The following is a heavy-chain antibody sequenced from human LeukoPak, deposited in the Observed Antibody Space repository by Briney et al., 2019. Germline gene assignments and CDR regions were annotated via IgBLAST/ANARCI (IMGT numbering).Heavy chain of an antibody. Sequence: PGGSLRLSCAASGFTFSNSAMNWVRQAPGKGLEWVSSINDVGSHIYYADSVRGRFTISRDNAKTSVYLQMNNLRPEDTAVYYCAKEIAAAGPLFDYWGQGTLVTVSS. CDR1: GFTFSNSA. D-gene: IGHD6-13*01. V-gene: IGHV3-21*01. CDR3: AKEIAAAGPLFDY. J-gene: IGHJ4*02. CDR2: INDVGSHI.